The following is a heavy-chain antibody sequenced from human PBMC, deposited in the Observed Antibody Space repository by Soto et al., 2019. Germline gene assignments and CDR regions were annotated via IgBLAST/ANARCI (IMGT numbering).Heavy chain of an antibody. J-gene: IGHJ4*02. CDR1: GGSISGGAYY. CDR2: MHYSGAT. V-gene: IGHV4-31*03. CDR3: AGIVREATAQFDH. D-gene: IGHD2-8*01. Sequence: KPSETLSLTCTVSGGSISGGAYYWGWIRQPPGKGLEWIGYMHYSGATYYNPSLRSRITILDDTPKNQFSLKLSAVTAADTAVYYCAGIVREATAQFDHWGQGTLVTVSS.